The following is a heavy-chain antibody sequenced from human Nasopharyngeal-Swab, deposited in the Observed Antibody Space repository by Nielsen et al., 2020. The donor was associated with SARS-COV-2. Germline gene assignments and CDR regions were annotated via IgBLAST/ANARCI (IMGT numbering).Heavy chain of an antibody. CDR1: GFTFSSYW. J-gene: IGHJ4*02. D-gene: IGHD3-22*01. V-gene: IGHV3-48*02. Sequence: GESLKISCAASGFTFSSYWMNWVRQAPGKGLEWVSYISSSSSTIYYAGSVKGRFTISRDNAKNSLYLQMNSLRDEDTAVYYCARDRWYYYDSSGEFDWGQGTLVTVSS. CDR3: ARDRWYYYDSSGEFD. CDR2: ISSSSSTI.